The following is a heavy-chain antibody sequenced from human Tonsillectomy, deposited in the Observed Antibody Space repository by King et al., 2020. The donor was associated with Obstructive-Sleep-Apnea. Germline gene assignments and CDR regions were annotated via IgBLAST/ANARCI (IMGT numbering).Heavy chain of an antibody. D-gene: IGHD1-7*01. CDR2: IYYSGST. CDR3: ARERALELREEWFDP. J-gene: IGHJ5*02. Sequence: VQLQESGPGLVKPSETLSLTCTVSGGSVSSGSYYWSWIRQPPGKGLEWIGYIYYSGSTNYNPSLKSLVTISVDTSKNQFSLKLSSVTAADTAVYYCARERALELREEWFDPWGQGTLVTVSS. CDR1: GGSVSSGSYY. V-gene: IGHV4-61*01.